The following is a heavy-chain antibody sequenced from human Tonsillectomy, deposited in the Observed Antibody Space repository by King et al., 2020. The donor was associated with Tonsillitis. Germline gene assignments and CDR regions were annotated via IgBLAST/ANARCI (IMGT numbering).Heavy chain of an antibody. CDR3: ARMLVFNYGLPGSARWFFDY. CDR1: GFSLSNARMG. V-gene: IGHV2-26*01. CDR2: IFSNDEK. J-gene: IGHJ4*02. Sequence: VTLKESGPVLVKPTETLTLTCTVSGFSLSNARMGVSWIRQPPGKALEWLAHIFSNDEKSYSTSLKSRLTISKETSKSQVVLTMTNMDPVDTATYYCARMLVFNYGLPGSARWFFDYWGQGTLVTVSS. D-gene: IGHD3-10*01.